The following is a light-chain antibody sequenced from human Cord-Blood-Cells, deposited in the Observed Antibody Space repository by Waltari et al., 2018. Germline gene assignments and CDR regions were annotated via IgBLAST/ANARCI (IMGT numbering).Light chain of an antibody. CDR1: LSVLYTANNKNY. J-gene: IGKJ4*01. V-gene: IGKV4-1*01. CDR3: QQYYSTPLT. Sequence: DIVMTQSPDPLAVSQGARATINCKSSLSVLYTANNKNYLAWYQQKPGQPPKLLIYWASTRESGVPDRFSGSGSGTDFTLTISSLQAEDVAVYYCQQYYSTPLTFGGGTKVEIK. CDR2: WAS.